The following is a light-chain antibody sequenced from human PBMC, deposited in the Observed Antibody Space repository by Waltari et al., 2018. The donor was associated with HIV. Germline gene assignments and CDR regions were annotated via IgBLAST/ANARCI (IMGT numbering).Light chain of an antibody. CDR1: QSIFYSSNNNNY. CDR2: WAS. V-gene: IGKV4-1*01. CDR3: QQYYDIPRT. Sequence: DIVMTQSPDSLAVSLGERATINRMSSQSIFYSSNNNNYLAWYQQRPGQPPMLLLYWASSRESGVPDRFSGSGSGSDFTLTISSLQAEDVAVYFCQQYYDIPRTFGQGTKVEIK. J-gene: IGKJ1*01.